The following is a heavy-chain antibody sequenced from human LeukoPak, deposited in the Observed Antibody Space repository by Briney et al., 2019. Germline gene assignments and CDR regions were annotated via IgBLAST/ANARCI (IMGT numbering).Heavy chain of an antibody. CDR1: GFAFSSYG. D-gene: IGHD6-13*01. J-gene: IGHJ4*02. CDR2: ISYDGKNK. CDR3: ARKGSSSWYGGGWAY. V-gene: IGHV3-30*03. Sequence: PGGSLRLSCAASGFAFSSYGMHWVRQAPGKGLEWVAVISYDGKNKYYADSVQGRFTVSRDNSQNTLSLQMNSLRPEDTAVFYCARKGSSSWYGGGWAYWGQGILVTVSS.